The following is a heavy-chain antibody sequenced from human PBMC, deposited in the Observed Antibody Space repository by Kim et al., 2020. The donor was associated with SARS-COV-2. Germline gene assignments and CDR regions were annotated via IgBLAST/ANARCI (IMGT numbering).Heavy chain of an antibody. J-gene: IGHJ4*02. CDR3: ARAELRFLEWFMSSPGYYFDY. D-gene: IGHD3-3*01. Sequence: SETLSLTCTVSGGSISSSSYYWGWIRQPPGKGLEWIGSIYYSGSTYYNPSLKSRVTISVDTSKNQFSLKLSSVTAADTAVYYCARAELRFLEWFMSSPGYYFDYWGQGTLVTVSS. CDR1: GGSISSSSYY. CDR2: IYYSGST. V-gene: IGHV4-39*01.